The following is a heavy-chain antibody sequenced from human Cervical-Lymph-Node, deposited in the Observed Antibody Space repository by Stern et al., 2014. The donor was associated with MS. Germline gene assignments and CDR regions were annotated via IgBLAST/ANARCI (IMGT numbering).Heavy chain of an antibody. CDR1: GGTFSSYA. CDR3: AREYCSSTSCYLMGNWFDP. CDR2: IIPIFGTA. Sequence: VQLVQSGAEVKKPGSSVKVSCKASGGTFSSYAISWVRQAPGQGLEWMGGIIPIFGTANYAQKFQGRVTITADESTSTAYMELSSLRSEDTAVYYCAREYCSSTSCYLMGNWFDPWGQGTLVTVSS. J-gene: IGHJ5*02. V-gene: IGHV1-69*01. D-gene: IGHD2-2*01.